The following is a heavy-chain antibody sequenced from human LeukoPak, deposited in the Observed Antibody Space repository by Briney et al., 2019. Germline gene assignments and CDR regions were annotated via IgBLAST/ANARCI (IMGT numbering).Heavy chain of an antibody. Sequence: GAPVRVSCKVSGYTLTELSMHWVRQAPGQGLEWMGGFDPEDGETIYAQKFEGRVTMTEDTSTDTAYMELSSLRSEDTAVYYCATTHGGYFDYWGQGTLVTVSS. V-gene: IGHV1-24*01. CDR3: ATTHGGYFDY. D-gene: IGHD3-10*01. J-gene: IGHJ4*02. CDR1: GYTLTELS. CDR2: FDPEDGET.